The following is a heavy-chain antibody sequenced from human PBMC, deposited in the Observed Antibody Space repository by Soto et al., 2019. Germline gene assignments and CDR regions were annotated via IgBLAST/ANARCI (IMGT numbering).Heavy chain of an antibody. Sequence: EVQLAEYGGDLAQPGGSLRLPCAASGFTLIGYAMDWVRQAPGKGREYVSGIGGIGVDTYYPNSVQGRFTISRANSKNTVYLQTGSLIPEDMAVYYCAMLACADFYYMDVWGKGPTVTVSS. J-gene: IGHJ6*03. D-gene: IGHD2-21*01. CDR2: IGGIGVDT. V-gene: IGHV3-64*01. CDR1: GFTLIGYA. CDR3: AMLACADFYYMDV.